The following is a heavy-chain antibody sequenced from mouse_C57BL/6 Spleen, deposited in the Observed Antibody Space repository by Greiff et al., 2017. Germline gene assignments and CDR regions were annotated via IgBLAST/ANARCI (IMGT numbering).Heavy chain of an antibody. V-gene: IGHV1-80*01. D-gene: IGHD2-5*01. Sequence: SGAELVKPGASVKISCKASGYAFSSYWMNWVKQRPGKGLEWIGQIYPGDGDTNYNGKFKGKATLTADKSSSTAYMQLSSLTSEDSAVYFCAKDSNYYAMDYWGQGTSVTVSS. CDR1: GYAFSSYW. CDR2: IYPGDGDT. J-gene: IGHJ4*01. CDR3: AKDSNYYAMDY.